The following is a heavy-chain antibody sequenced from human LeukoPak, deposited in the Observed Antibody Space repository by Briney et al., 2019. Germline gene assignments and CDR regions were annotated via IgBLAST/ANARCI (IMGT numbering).Heavy chain of an antibody. D-gene: IGHD1-7*01. J-gene: IGHJ4*02. V-gene: IGHV3-23*01. CDR2: ISGSGVST. CDR1: GFRFSSYA. Sequence: GGSLRLSCAASGFRFSSYAMSWVRQAPGKGLEWVSAISGSGVSTYYADSVKGRFTVSRDNSKNTLYLQMSSLRAEDTAVYYCAKDERNWNYNLASQTYDWGQGILVTVSS. CDR3: AKDERNWNYNLASQTYD.